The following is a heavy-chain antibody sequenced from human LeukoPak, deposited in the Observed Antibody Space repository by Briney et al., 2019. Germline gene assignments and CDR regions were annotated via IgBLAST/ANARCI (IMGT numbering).Heavy chain of an antibody. CDR3: ARDYGGSSPFDY. CDR2: ISSSGSDI. V-gene: IGHV3-48*03. J-gene: IGHJ4*02. D-gene: IGHD4-23*01. CDR1: GFTLSHYW. Sequence: GGSLRLSCTASGFTLSHYWVTWVRQAPGKGLEWVSYISSSGSDIYYADSVKGRFTISRDNAKNSLYLHMNSLRAEDTAVYYCARDYGGSSPFDYWGQGTLVTVSS.